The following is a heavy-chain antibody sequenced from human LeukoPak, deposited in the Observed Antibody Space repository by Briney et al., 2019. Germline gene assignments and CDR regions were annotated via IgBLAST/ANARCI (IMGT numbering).Heavy chain of an antibody. CDR1: GGSISSSSYY. J-gene: IGHJ4*02. D-gene: IGHD6-19*01. V-gene: IGHV4-39*01. Sequence: SETLSLTCTVSGGSISSSSYYWGWIRQPPGKGLEWIGSIYYSGSTYYNPSLKSRVTISVDTSKNQFSLKLSSVTAADTAVYYCARWTRGSGWYEGGYFDYWGQGTLVTVSS. CDR3: ARWTRGSGWYEGGYFDY. CDR2: IYYSGST.